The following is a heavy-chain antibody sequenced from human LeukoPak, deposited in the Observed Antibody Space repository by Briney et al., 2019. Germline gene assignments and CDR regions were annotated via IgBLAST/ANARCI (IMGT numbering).Heavy chain of an antibody. V-gene: IGHV3-33*01. CDR1: GFTFTTYG. D-gene: IGHD5-18*01. CDR2: IWYDGDNK. Sequence: GRSLRLSCAAPGFTFTTYGMHWVRQAPGKGLEWVAVIWYDGDNKYYADSVKGRFTISRDNSKNTLYLQMNSLRAEDTAVYYCARASRYSYGGGTYYFDYWGHGALVTVSS. CDR3: ARASRYSYGGGTYYFDY. J-gene: IGHJ4*01.